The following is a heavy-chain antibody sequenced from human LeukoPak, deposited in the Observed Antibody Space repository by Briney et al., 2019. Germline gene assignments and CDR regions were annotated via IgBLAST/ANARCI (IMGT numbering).Heavy chain of an antibody. Sequence: GGSLRLSCAASGFTVTSNYMSWVRQAPGKGLEWVSVIYSGGSTYYADSVKGRFTISRDNSKNTLYLQMNSLRAEDTAVYYCAGHYGDYTYFDYWGQGTLVTVSS. D-gene: IGHD4-17*01. CDR1: GFTVTSNY. CDR3: AGHYGDYTYFDY. CDR2: IYSGGST. J-gene: IGHJ4*02. V-gene: IGHV3-53*01.